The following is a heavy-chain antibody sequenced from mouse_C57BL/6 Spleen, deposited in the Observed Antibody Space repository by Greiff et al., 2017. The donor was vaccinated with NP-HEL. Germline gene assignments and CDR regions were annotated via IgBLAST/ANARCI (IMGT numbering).Heavy chain of an antibody. Sequence: QVQLQQPGAELVMPGASVKLSCKASGYTFTSYWMHWVKQRPGQGLEWIGEIDPSDSYTNYNQKFKGKSTLTVDKSSSTAYMQLSSLKSEDSAVYYWAPGNDYGGGFAYWGQGTLVTVSA. V-gene: IGHV1-69*01. J-gene: IGHJ3*01. CDR1: GYTFTSYW. CDR2: IDPSDSYT. D-gene: IGHD2-4*01. CDR3: APGNDYGGGFAY.